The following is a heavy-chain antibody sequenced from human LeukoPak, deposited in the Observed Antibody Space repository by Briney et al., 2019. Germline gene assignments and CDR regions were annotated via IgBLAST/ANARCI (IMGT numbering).Heavy chain of an antibody. J-gene: IGHJ4*02. CDR3: ARDRSKTGAVYYFDY. CDR2: IYHSGST. Sequence: SETLSLTCTVSGYSISSGYYWGWIRQPPGKGLEWIGSIYHSGSTYYNPSLKSRVTISVDTSKNQFSLKLSSVTAADTAVYYCARDRSKTGAVYYFDYWGQGTLVTVSS. D-gene: IGHD7-27*01. CDR1: GYSISSGYY. V-gene: IGHV4-38-2*02.